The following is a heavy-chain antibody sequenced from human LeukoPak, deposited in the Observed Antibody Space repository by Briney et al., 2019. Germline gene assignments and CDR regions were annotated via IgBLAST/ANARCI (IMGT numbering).Heavy chain of an antibody. D-gene: IGHD5-24*01. Sequence: GESLKISCKGSGYSFTSYWIGWVRQMPGKGLEWMGIIYPGDSDTRYSPSFQGQVTISADKSISTAYLQWSSLKASDTAMYYCARQPLRDGYNYYYFDYWGQGTLVTVSS. CDR2: IYPGDSDT. J-gene: IGHJ4*02. V-gene: IGHV5-51*01. CDR3: ARQPLRDGYNYYYFDY. CDR1: GYSFTSYW.